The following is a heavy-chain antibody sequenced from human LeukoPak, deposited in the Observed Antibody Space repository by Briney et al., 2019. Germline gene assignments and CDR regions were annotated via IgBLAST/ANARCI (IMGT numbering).Heavy chain of an antibody. CDR3: AKEGEEWLRPYYFDY. Sequence: PGGSLRLSCAASGFTFSSYGMSWVRQAPGKGLEWVSAISGSGGSTYYADSVKGRFTISRDNSKNTLYLQMNSLRAEDTAVYYCAKEGEEWLRPYYFDYWGQGTLVTVSS. V-gene: IGHV3-23*01. CDR1: GFTFSSYG. D-gene: IGHD5-12*01. J-gene: IGHJ4*02. CDR2: ISGSGGST.